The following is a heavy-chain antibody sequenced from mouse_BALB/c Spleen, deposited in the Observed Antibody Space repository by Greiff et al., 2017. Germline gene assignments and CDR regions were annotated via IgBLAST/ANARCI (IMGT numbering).Heavy chain of an antibody. Sequence: QVQLQQSDAELVKPGASVKISCKASGYTFTDHAIHWVKQKPEQGLEWIGYISPGNGDIKYNEKFKGKATLTADKSSSTAYMQLNSLTSEDSAAYFCKRLLRSRGFDYWGQGTTLTVSS. CDR3: KRLLRSRGFDY. CDR2: ISPGNGDI. J-gene: IGHJ2*01. V-gene: IGHV1S53*02. CDR1: GYTFTDHA. D-gene: IGHD1-1*01.